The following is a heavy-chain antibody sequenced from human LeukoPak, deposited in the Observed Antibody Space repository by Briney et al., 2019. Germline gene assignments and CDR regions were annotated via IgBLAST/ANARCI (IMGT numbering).Heavy chain of an antibody. CDR1: GESFSGSY. V-gene: IGHV4-34*01. J-gene: IGHJ3*01. Sequence: SETLSLTCAVYGESFSGSYWNWFRQPPGKGLVWIGEISHSGTSNYNPSLKSRVTISVDTSRNQFSLRLSSVTAADTAVCYCAGQPLGLLRAFDVWGQGTLVTVSS. CDR2: ISHSGTS. D-gene: IGHD3-22*01. CDR3: AGQPLGLLRAFDV.